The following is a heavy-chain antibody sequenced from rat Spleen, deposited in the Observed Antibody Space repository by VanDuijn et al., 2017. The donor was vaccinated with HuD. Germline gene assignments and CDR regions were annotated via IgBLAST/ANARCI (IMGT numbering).Heavy chain of an antibody. CDR3: ARDGEAVAASNWFAY. J-gene: IGHJ3*01. V-gene: IGHV2-41*01. CDR2: ISYTGGA. D-gene: IGHD1-2*01. CDR1: GFSLTSNG. Sequence: QVQLKESGPGLVQPSQTLSLTCTVSGFSLTSNGVSWVRQPPGGSLEWMGVISYTGGALYNSALKSRLSFNRDTSKSQVFLILNSLQTDDTGTYYCARDGEAVAASNWFAYWGQGTLVTVSS.